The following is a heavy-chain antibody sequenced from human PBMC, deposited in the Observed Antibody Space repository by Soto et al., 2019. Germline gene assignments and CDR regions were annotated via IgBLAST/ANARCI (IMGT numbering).Heavy chain of an antibody. CDR1: GYSISSGYY. Sequence: QVQLQESGPGLVKPSETLSLTCAASGYSISSGYYWGWIRQPPGKGLEWIGSIYHSGSTYYNPSLKSRVTISVDTSKNQFSLKLSSVTAADTAVYYCARQDDYVWGSYRPDWYFDLWGRGTLVTVSS. CDR2: IYHSGST. J-gene: IGHJ2*01. V-gene: IGHV4-38-2*01. D-gene: IGHD3-16*02. CDR3: ARQDDYVWGSYRPDWYFDL.